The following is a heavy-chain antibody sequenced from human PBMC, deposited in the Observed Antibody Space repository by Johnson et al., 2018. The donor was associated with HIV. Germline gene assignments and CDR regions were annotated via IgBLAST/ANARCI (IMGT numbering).Heavy chain of an antibody. CDR3: AKVRRPGGVRDVFDI. J-gene: IGHJ3*02. CDR2: ISYDGSNK. D-gene: IGHD2-8*02. Sequence: QVLLVESGGGLVQPGGSLRLSCAASAFTFSSYGMHWVRQAPGKGLEWVAVISYDGSNKYYADSVKGRFTISRDNSKDTLSLQMNSLRDEDTAVYYCAKVRRPGGVRDVFDIWGPGTMVTVS. V-gene: IGHV3-30*18. CDR1: AFTFSSYG.